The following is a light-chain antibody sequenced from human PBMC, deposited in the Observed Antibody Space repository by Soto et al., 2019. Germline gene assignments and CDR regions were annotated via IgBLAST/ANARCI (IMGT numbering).Light chain of an antibody. CDR1: QTISTW. CDR3: QQYSSFSRT. V-gene: IGKV1-5*01. J-gene: IGKJ2*01. Sequence: DIPMPQSPSTLSASVGDRVTITSLASQTISTWLAWYQQKPGKAPELLIYDASTLESGVPSRFSGSGSGTEFSLTISSLQPDDFATFYCQQYSSFSRTFGQGTKVDI. CDR2: DAS.